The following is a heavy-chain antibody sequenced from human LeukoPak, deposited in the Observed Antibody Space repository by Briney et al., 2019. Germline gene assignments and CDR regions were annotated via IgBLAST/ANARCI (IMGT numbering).Heavy chain of an antibody. D-gene: IGHD1-14*01. V-gene: IGHV4-59*01. CDR1: GGSIISYY. CDR3: ARDRTGPTPEV. CDR2: IHDSGST. J-gene: IGHJ4*02. Sequence: SETLSLTCTVSGGSIISYYWSWIWQPPGKGPELIGYIHDSGSTNYNPSLQSRDTISVDTSKNQFSLRLTSVTAADTAVYYCARDRTGPTPEVWGQGTLVTVSS.